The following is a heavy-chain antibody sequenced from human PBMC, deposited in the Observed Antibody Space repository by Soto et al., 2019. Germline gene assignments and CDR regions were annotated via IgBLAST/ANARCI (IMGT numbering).Heavy chain of an antibody. CDR1: GGSIYNYD. CDR2: IYYSGST. D-gene: IGHD6-25*01. Sequence: SETLYLTCTVSGGSIYNYDWNWVRQPPGKGLEWIGYIYYSGSTNYNPSLKSRVTVSVDTSKNQFSLKLTSVTAADTAVYYCARAQRVGYYHYYGMDVWGQGTTVTVSS. CDR3: ARAQRVGYYHYYGMDV. V-gene: IGHV4-59*01. J-gene: IGHJ6*02.